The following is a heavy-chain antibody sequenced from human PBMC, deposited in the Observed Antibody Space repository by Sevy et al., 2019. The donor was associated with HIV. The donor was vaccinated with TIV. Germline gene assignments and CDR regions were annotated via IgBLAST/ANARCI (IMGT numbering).Heavy chain of an antibody. J-gene: IGHJ4*02. Sequence: GGSLRLSCAASGFTFSNAWMSWVRQAPGKGLEWVGRIKSKTDGGTTDYAAPVQGRLTISRDDSKNTLYLQMNSLKTEDTAVYYCTTQRVFRRNWSYDYWGQGTLVTVSS. CDR2: IKSKTDGGTT. CDR3: TTQRVFRRNWSYDY. V-gene: IGHV3-15*01. CDR1: GFTFSNAW. D-gene: IGHD1-7*01.